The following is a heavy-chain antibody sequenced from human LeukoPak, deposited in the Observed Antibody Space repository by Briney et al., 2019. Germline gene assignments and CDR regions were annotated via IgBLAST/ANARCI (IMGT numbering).Heavy chain of an antibody. D-gene: IGHD2-2*01. V-gene: IGHV3-33*01. CDR3: ARDLDQDIVVVPAAHSFDY. CDR2: MWDDGTNE. J-gene: IGHJ4*02. CDR1: GFNFGIYG. Sequence: GGSLRLSCTASGFNFGIYGMHWVRQAPGKGLEWVAVMWDDGTNEYYVESVKGRFTISRDNGKRTLYLQMNSLRVEDTAVYYCARDLDQDIVVVPAAHSFDYWGQGTLVTVSS.